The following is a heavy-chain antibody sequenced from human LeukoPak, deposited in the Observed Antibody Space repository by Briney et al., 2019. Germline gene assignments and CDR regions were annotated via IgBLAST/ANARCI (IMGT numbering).Heavy chain of an antibody. CDR3: ARLASRSY. J-gene: IGHJ4*02. V-gene: IGHV3-53*01. CDR1: GFTVSTNF. CDR2: ICADGGT. D-gene: IGHD6-6*01. Sequence: GGSLRLSCAVSGFTVSTNFMSWVRQAPGKGPEWVSIICADGGTKYADSVKGRFTISRDTSKNTFSLQMNNLRAEDTAVYYCARLASRSYWGQGTLVAVSS.